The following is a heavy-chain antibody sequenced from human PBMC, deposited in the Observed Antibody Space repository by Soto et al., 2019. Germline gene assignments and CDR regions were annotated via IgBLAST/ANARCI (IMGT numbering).Heavy chain of an antibody. Sequence: ASVKVSCKASGYTFTSYGISWVRQAPGQGLEWMGWISAYNGNTNYAQKLQGRVTMTTDTSTSTAYMELRSLRSDDTAVYYCASWEGIAAAAPYYNWFDPWGQGTLVTVSS. D-gene: IGHD6-13*01. CDR3: ASWEGIAAAAPYYNWFDP. CDR1: GYTFTSYG. V-gene: IGHV1-18*04. J-gene: IGHJ5*02. CDR2: ISAYNGNT.